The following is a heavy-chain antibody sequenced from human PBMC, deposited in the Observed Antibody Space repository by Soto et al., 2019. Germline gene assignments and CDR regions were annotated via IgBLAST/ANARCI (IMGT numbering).Heavy chain of an antibody. V-gene: IGHV3-23*01. CDR1: GVTFNTYA. J-gene: IGHJ5*02. Sequence: EVQALESGGGLVQPGWSLRLSCAAAGVTFNTYAMSWVRQAPGKGLEWVSAISGSGATTYYADSVKGRFTISRDNFKNTLYLQMNNLRVEYTAIYYCAKATRFDPWGQGTLVTVSS. CDR3: AKATRFDP. CDR2: ISGSGATT.